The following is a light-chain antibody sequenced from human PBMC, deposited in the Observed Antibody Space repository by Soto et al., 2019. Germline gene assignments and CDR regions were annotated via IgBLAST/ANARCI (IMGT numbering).Light chain of an antibody. V-gene: IGKV3-15*01. CDR2: GAS. CDR1: QSVSSN. Sequence: EIVMTQSPATLSVSPGERATLSCRASQSVSSNLAWYQQKPGQAPRLLIYGASTRATGIPARFSGSGSGTEFTLTISSLQSEDFEVYYCQQYNTWPPAFGQGTKVDIK. J-gene: IGKJ1*01. CDR3: QQYNTWPPA.